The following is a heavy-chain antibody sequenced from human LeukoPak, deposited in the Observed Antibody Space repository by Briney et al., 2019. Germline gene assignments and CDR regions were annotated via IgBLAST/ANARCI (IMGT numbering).Heavy chain of an antibody. Sequence: SETLSLTCAVSGGSFSGYYWSWIRQPPGKGLEWIGEINHSGSTNYNPSLKSRVTISVGTSKNQFSLKLSSATAADTAFYYCARTNYYDSCGYYSLDYWGQGTLVTVSS. CDR3: ARTNYYDSCGYYSLDY. CDR1: GGSFSGYY. J-gene: IGHJ4*02. V-gene: IGHV4-34*01. CDR2: INHSGST. D-gene: IGHD3-22*01.